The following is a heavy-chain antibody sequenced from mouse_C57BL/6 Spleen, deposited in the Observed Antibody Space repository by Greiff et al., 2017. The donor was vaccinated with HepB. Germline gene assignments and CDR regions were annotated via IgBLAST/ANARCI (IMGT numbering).Heavy chain of an antibody. D-gene: IGHD1-1*01. Sequence: VQLQQSGPELVKPGASVKISCKASGYAFSSSWMNWVKQRPGKGLEWIGRIYPGDGDTNYNGKFKGKATLTADKSSSTAYMQLSSLTSEDSAVYFCARHYYDAMDYWGQGTSVTVSS. CDR3: ARHYYDAMDY. CDR2: IYPGDGDT. V-gene: IGHV1-82*01. J-gene: IGHJ4*01. CDR1: GYAFSSSW.